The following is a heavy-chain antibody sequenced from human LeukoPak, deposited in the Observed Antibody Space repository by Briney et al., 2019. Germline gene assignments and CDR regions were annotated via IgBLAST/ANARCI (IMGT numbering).Heavy chain of an antibody. CDR1: GYSISSGYY. CDR2: IYHSGST. CDR3: AGEGGSTGRYVRSGDY. D-gene: IGHD2-2*01. V-gene: IGHV4-38-2*02. J-gene: IGHJ4*02. Sequence: PSETLSLTCTVSGYSISSGYYWGWIRQPPGKGLEWIGSIYHSGSTYYNPSLKSRVTIAVDTSKNQFSLKLSSVPAADTAVYYCAGEGGSTGRYVRSGDYWGQGTLVTVSS.